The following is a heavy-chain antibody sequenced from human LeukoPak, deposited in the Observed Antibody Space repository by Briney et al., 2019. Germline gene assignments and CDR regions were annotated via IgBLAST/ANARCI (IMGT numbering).Heavy chain of an antibody. Sequence: GGSLRLSCAASGFTFSSYGMHWVRQAPGKGLEWVAVIWYDGSNKYYADSVKGRFTISRDNSKNTLYLQMNSLRAEDTAVYYCANIVLIRPFDYWGQGTLVTVSS. V-gene: IGHV3-30*02. CDR1: GFTFSSYG. D-gene: IGHD2-8*01. CDR3: ANIVLIRPFDY. CDR2: IWYDGSNK. J-gene: IGHJ4*02.